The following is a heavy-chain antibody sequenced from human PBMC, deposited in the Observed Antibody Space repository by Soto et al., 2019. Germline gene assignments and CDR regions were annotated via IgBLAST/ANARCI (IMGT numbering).Heavy chain of an antibody. CDR3: GRDRIDSSVSDSVLGY. CDR1: GFTFSSYS. CDR2: ISSSSSII. D-gene: IGHD6-19*01. Sequence: PGGSLRLSCAASGFTFSSYSMSWVRQAPGKGLEWVSYISSSSSIIYYADSVKGRFTISRDNAKSSLYLQMNSLRDEDTAVYYCGRDRIDSSVSDSVLGYWGQGTLVTVSS. V-gene: IGHV3-48*02. J-gene: IGHJ4*02.